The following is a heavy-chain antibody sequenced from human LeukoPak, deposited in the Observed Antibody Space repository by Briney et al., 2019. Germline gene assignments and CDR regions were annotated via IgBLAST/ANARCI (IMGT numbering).Heavy chain of an antibody. CDR1: GGSISGSY. Sequence: SETLSLTGTGSGGSISGSYWSWLRQPPGKGLEWSAYMYNSGSTNYNPSLKSRVTISIDTSKNQFSLKLSSLTAADTAIYYCARGIESYGDYGYWGQGILVTVSS. V-gene: IGHV4-59*01. D-gene: IGHD4-17*01. CDR2: MYNSGST. J-gene: IGHJ4*02. CDR3: ARGIESYGDYGY.